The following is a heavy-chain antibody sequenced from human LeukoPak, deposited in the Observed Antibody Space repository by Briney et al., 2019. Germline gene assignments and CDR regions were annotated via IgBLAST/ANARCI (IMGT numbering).Heavy chain of an antibody. CDR1: GFTFSRHG. CDR3: ATLNGHIDY. J-gene: IGHJ4*02. Sequence: PGGSLRLSCAASGFTFSRHGMNWVRQAPGKGLEWVTVISYDGTSKYYAESVKGRFTISRDNSKNTLYLQMNSLRLEDTAMYYCATLNGHIDYWGQGTLVTVSS. CDR2: ISYDGTSK. D-gene: IGHD5-24*01. V-gene: IGHV3-30*03.